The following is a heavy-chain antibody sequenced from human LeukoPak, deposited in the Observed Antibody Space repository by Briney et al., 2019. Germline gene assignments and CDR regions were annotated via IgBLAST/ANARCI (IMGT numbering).Heavy chain of an antibody. CDR1: GGSISNYY. J-gene: IGHJ4*02. Sequence: PSETLSLTCTVSGGSISNYYWSWIRQPPGKGLEWIGYIYYSGSTNYNPSLKSRVTISVDKSKNQFSLKLSSVTAADTAVYYCARTYYDSSGYQMLDYWGQGTLVTVSS. CDR3: ARTYYDSSGYQMLDY. V-gene: IGHV4-59*12. CDR2: IYYSGST. D-gene: IGHD3-22*01.